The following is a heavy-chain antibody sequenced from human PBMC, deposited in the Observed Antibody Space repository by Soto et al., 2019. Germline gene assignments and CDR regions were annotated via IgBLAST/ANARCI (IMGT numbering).Heavy chain of an antibody. CDR1: GFAFRSYW. D-gene: IGHD6-6*01. J-gene: IGHJ4*02. Sequence: GSLRLSCAASGFAFRSYWIQWVRQAPGKGLVWVSWINSDGSSTSYADSVKGRFTISRDNAKNTLYLQMNSLRAEDTAVYYCASGGSSLNFDSWGQGTLVTVSS. CDR2: INSDGSST. V-gene: IGHV3-74*01. CDR3: ASGGSSLNFDS.